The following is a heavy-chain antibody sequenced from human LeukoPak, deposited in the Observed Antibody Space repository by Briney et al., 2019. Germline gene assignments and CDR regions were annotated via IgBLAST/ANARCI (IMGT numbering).Heavy chain of an antibody. CDR2: ISSNGGST. V-gene: IGHV3-64*01. J-gene: IGHJ4*02. CDR3: ARRTSTTVTFDY. D-gene: IGHD4-17*01. Sequence: PGGSLRLSCAASGFTFSSYAMHWVRQAPGKGLEYVSAISSNGGSTYYANSVKGRFTISRDNSKNTLYLQIGSLRAEDMAVYYCARRTSTTVTFDYWGQGTLVTVSS. CDR1: GFTFSSYA.